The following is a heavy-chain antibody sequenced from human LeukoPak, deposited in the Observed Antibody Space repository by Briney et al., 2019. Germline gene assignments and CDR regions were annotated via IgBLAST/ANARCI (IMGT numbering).Heavy chain of an antibody. D-gene: IGHD1-26*01. CDR1: GGSISSSSYY. J-gene: IGHJ5*02. CDR3: ARASETYGIDNWFDP. CDR2: IYYSGST. Sequence: TSETLSLTCTVSGGSISSSSYYWGWIRQPPGKGLEWIGSIYYSGSTNYNPSLKSRVTISVDTSKNQFSLKLSSVTAADTAVYYCARASETYGIDNWFDPWGQGTLVTVSS. V-gene: IGHV4-39*07.